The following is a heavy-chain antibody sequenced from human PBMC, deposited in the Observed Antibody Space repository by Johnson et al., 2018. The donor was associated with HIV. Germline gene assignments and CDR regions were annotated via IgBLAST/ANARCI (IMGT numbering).Heavy chain of an antibody. Sequence: EVQLVESGGGVVQPGRSLRLSCAASGFTFSSYGMHWVRQAPGKGLEWVGRIKSKTDGGTTDYAAPVKGRFTISRDDSKNTLYLQMNSLRAEDTAVYYCARDATPWGGADVGYAFDLWGQGTMVAVSS. CDR2: IKSKTDGGTT. CDR3: ARDATPWGGADVGYAFDL. D-gene: IGHD7-27*01. J-gene: IGHJ3*01. CDR1: GFTFSSYG. V-gene: IGHV3-15*01.